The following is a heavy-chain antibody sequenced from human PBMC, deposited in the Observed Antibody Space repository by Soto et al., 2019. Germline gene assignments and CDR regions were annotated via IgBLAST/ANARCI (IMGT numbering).Heavy chain of an antibody. D-gene: IGHD3-3*01. CDR2: IYYSGST. V-gene: IGHV4-39*01. CDR3: ARLGDLWSGYSDFDY. Sequence: SETLSLTCTVSGGSISSSSYYWGWIRQPPGKGLEWIGSIYYSGSTYYNPSLKSRVTISVDTSKNQFSLKLSSVTAADTAVYYCARLGDLWSGYSDFDYWGQGTLVTVSS. CDR1: GGSISSSSYY. J-gene: IGHJ4*02.